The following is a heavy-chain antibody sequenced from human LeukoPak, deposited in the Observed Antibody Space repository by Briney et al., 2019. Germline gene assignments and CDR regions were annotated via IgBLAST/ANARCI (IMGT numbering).Heavy chain of an antibody. V-gene: IGHV3-30-3*01. CDR3: ARARGYSGYASLDY. Sequence: GGSLRPSCAASGFTFSSYAMHWVRQAPGKGLEWVAVISYDGSNKYYADPVKGRFTISRDNSKNTLYLQMNSLRAEDTAVYYCARARGYSGYASLDYWGQGTLVTVSS. CDR1: GFTFSSYA. J-gene: IGHJ4*02. CDR2: ISYDGSNK. D-gene: IGHD5-12*01.